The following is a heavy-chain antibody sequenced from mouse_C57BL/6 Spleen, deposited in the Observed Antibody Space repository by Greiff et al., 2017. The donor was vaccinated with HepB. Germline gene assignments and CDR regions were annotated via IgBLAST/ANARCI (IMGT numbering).Heavy chain of an antibody. CDR1: GFTFSDYG. CDR2: ISSGSSPI. Sequence: EVQLMESGGGLVKPGGSLKLSCAASGFTFSDYGMHWVRQAPERGLEWVAYISSGSSPIYYTDTVKGRCTISIANAKNTLFLQMTSLRAEDKAMYYCARAHYYGSSYGYFDVWGTGTTVTVSS. CDR3: ARAHYYGSSYGYFDV. V-gene: IGHV5-17*01. J-gene: IGHJ1*03. D-gene: IGHD1-1*01.